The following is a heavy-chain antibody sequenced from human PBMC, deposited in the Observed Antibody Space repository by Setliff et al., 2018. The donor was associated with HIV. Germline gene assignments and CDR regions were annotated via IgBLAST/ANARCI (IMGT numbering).Heavy chain of an antibody. J-gene: IGHJ5*02. V-gene: IGHV4-34*01. Sequence: SETLSLTCAVSGESFSGYYWSWIRQSPGKGLEWIGEINHSGGTNYNPSLKSRVTISVDTTKNQFSLKLTSVTAADAAIYYCARQFPPYHSGAHYSDLWSQGTLVTVSS. D-gene: IGHD6-19*01. CDR1: GESFSGYY. CDR3: ARQFPPYHSGAHYSDL. CDR2: INHSGGT.